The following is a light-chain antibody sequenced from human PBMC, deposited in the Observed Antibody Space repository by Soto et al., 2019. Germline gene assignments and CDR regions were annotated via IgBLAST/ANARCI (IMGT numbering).Light chain of an antibody. J-gene: IGKJ4*01. V-gene: IGKV3-11*01. CDR1: QSIRNY. CDR2: DTS. Sequence: EIVLPPSRATLSLSPGESEPLSCRASQSIRNYLAWYQQKPGQAPRLLIYDTSNRATGIPARFSGSGSGTDFTLTISSLEPEDFAVYYCQKRSNWPVTVGGGNKVDIK. CDR3: QKRSNWPVT.